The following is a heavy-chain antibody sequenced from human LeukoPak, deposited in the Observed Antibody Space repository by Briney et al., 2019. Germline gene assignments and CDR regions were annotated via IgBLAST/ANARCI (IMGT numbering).Heavy chain of an antibody. CDR2: IYYSGST. J-gene: IGHJ4*02. CDR3: ARSDILTGYPFDY. V-gene: IGHV4-59*01. D-gene: IGHD3-9*01. Sequence: SETLSLTCTVSGGSISIYYWSWIRQPPGKGLEWIGYIYYSGSTNYNPSLKSRVTISVDTSKNQFSLKLSSVTAADTAVYYCARSDILTGYPFDYWGQGTLVTVSS. CDR1: GGSISIYY.